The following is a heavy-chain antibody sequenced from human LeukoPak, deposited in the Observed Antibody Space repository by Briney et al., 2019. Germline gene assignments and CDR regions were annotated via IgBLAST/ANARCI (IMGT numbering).Heavy chain of an antibody. CDR3: ARIAVTGMWYFDY. CDR1: GFXFSSYE. CDR2: ISSSGSIT. Sequence: PGGSLRLSCAASGFXFSSYEMKWVRQAPGKGLEGVSYISSSGSITYYADSVKGRFTISRDNAKKSLYLQMNSLRAEDTAVYYCARIAVTGMWYFDYWGQGTQVTVSS. V-gene: IGHV3-48*03. J-gene: IGHJ4*02. D-gene: IGHD6-19*01.